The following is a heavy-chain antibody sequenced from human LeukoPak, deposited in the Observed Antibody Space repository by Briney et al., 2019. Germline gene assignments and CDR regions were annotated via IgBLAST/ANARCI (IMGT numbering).Heavy chain of an antibody. CDR2: IYSGGST. V-gene: IGHV3-53*01. CDR3: ARGLAAAGKRFFDY. CDR1: GFTVSSNY. J-gene: IGHJ4*02. Sequence: GSLRLSCAASGFTVSSNYMSWVRQAPGKGLEWVSVIYSGGSTYYADSVKGRFTISRDNSKNTLYLQMNSLRAEDTAVYYCARGLAAAGKRFFDYWGQGTLVTVSS. D-gene: IGHD6-13*01.